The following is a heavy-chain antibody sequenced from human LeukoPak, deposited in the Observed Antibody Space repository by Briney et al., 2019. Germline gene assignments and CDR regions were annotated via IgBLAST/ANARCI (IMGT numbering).Heavy chain of an antibody. Sequence: DSVKGRFTISRDNAKNSLYLQMNSLRAEDTAVYYCARDRSTMVRGVIDHWFDPWGQGTLVTVSS. CDR3: ARDRSTMVRGVIDHWFDP. V-gene: IGHV3-11*04. J-gene: IGHJ5*02. D-gene: IGHD3-10*01.